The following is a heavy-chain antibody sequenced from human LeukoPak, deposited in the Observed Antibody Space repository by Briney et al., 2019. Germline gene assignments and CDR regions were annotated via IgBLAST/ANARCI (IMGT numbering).Heavy chain of an antibody. V-gene: IGHV4-4*02. J-gene: IGHJ4*02. D-gene: IGHD5-18*01. CDR1: GGSISSSNW. Sequence: SGTLSLTCAVSGGSISSSNWWSWVRQPPGKGLEWIGEIYHSGSTNYNPPLKSRVTISVDKSKNQFSLKLSSVTAADTAVYYCARAGRGYSYGQGDYWGQGTLVTVSS. CDR3: ARAGRGYSYGQGDY. CDR2: IYHSGST.